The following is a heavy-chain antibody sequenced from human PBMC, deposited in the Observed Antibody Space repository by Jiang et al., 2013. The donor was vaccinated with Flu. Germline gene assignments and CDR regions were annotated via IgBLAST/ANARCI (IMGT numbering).Heavy chain of an antibody. V-gene: IGHV4-59*08. Sequence: GPGLVKPSETLSLTCTVSGGSISSYYWSWIRQPPGKGLEWIGYIYYSGSTNYNPSLKSRVTISVDTSKNQFALKLSSVTAADTAVYYCARHSNRPHTAIYYFDSWGQGSPGHRLL. CDR1: GGSISSYY. J-gene: IGHJ4*02. CDR3: ARHSNRPHTAIYYFDS. D-gene: IGHD5-18*01. CDR2: IYYSGST.